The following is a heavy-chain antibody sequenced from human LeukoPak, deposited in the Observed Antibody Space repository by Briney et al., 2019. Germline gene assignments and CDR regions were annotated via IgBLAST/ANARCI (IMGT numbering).Heavy chain of an antibody. CDR3: ARRPVDYSSSDHAFDL. D-gene: IGHD6-6*01. Sequence: SQTLSLTCTVSGDFISSSNYYWGWNRQSPGKGLEWLGSIYYSGRTYYNPSLKSRVTISIDTSKSQFFLKLSSVTAADTAVYYCARRPVDYSSSDHAFDLWGQGTMVTVSS. V-gene: IGHV4-39*07. CDR2: IYYSGRT. CDR1: GDFISSSNYY. J-gene: IGHJ3*01.